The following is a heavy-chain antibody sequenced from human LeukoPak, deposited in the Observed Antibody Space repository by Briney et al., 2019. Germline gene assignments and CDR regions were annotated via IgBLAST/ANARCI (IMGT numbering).Heavy chain of an antibody. J-gene: IGHJ4*02. CDR2: ISTSSSYI. Sequence: PGGSLRLSCAASGFIFSSYSMNWVRQAPGKGLEWVSYISTSSSYIYYADSLKGRFTISRDNAKNSLYLQMNSLRAEDTAVYYCARGTMFPYYFDYWGQGTLVTVSS. D-gene: IGHD3-10*02. CDR3: ARGTMFPYYFDY. CDR1: GFIFSSYS. V-gene: IGHV3-21*05.